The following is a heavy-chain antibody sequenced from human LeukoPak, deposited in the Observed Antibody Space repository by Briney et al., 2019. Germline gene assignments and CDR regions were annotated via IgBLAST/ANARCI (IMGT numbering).Heavy chain of an antibody. Sequence: SETLSLTCTVSGGSISSGGYYWSWIRQHPGRGLEWIGYIYYSGNTYFNPSLKSRVTISVETSKNQFSLKLSSVTAADTAVYYCARARDGYNWGFDYWGQGTLVTVSS. V-gene: IGHV4-31*03. CDR3: ARARDGYNWGFDY. D-gene: IGHD5-24*01. CDR1: GGSISSGGYY. J-gene: IGHJ4*02. CDR2: IYYSGNT.